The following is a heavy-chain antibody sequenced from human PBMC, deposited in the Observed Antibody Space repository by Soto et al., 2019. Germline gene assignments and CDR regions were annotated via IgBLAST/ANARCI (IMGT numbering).Heavy chain of an antibody. D-gene: IGHD4-17*01. J-gene: IGHJ4*02. V-gene: IGHV4-30-2*01. CDR1: GGSISSGGYS. Sequence: SETLSLTCAVSGGSISSGGYSWSWIRQPPGKGLEWIGYIYHSGSTYYNPSLKSRVTISVDRSKNQFSLKLSSVTAADTAVYYCARALRGSTVTPFDYWGQGTLVTVCS. CDR3: ARALRGSTVTPFDY. CDR2: IYHSGST.